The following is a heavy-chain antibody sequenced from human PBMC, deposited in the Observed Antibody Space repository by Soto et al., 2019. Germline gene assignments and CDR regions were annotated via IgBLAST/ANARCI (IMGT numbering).Heavy chain of an antibody. D-gene: IGHD2-8*01. Sequence: QVQLQESGPGLVKPSQTLSLTCTVSGGSISNGGYYWSWIRQLPGKGLEWIGNIYYSGSTYYNPSLKGRVNISVDTSKNQFSLKLNSVTAAETAVYYCARSKTNWFDPWGQGTLVTVSS. V-gene: IGHV4-31*03. J-gene: IGHJ5*02. CDR2: IYYSGST. CDR1: GGSISNGGYY. CDR3: ARSKTNWFDP.